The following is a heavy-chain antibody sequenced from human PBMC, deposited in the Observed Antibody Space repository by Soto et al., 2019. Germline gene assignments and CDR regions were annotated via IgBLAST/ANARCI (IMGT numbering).Heavy chain of an antibody. V-gene: IGHV3-33*01. CDR2: IWYDGSNK. J-gene: IGHJ5*02. CDR3: ARDRTYSGSFELHFDP. Sequence: SLRLSCAASGFTFSSYGMHWVRQAPGKGLEWVAVIWYDGSNKYYADSVKGRFTISRDNSKNTLYLQMNSLRAEDTAVYYCARDRTYSGSFELHFDPWGQGTLVTVSS. D-gene: IGHD1-26*01. CDR1: GFTFSSYG.